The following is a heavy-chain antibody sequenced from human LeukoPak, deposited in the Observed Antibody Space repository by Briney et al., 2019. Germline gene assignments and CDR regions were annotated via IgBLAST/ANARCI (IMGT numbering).Heavy chain of an antibody. J-gene: IGHJ3*02. Sequence: GGSLRLSCAASGFTFSSYAMHWVRQAPGKGLEWVAVISYDGSNKYYADSVKGRFTISRDNSKNTLYLQMNSLRAEDTAVYYCAREKSWNYVLDPDYDAFDIWGQGTMVTVSS. CDR3: AREKSWNYVLDPDYDAFDI. D-gene: IGHD1-7*01. CDR2: ISYDGSNK. CDR1: GFTFSSYA. V-gene: IGHV3-30-3*01.